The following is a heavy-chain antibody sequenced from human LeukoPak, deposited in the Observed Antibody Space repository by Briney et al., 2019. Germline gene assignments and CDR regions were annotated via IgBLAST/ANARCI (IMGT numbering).Heavy chain of an antibody. CDR2: INPDGSTT. D-gene: IGHD3-3*02. CDR3: ARVSVGRYYFDN. J-gene: IGHJ4*02. Sequence: PGGSLRLSCAASGFTFSSYWMSWVRQAPGKGLVWVSRINPDGSTTSYADSVKGRFTISRDSAKNTLYLQMNSLRAEDTAVYYCARVSVGRYYFDNWGQGTPVTVS. V-gene: IGHV3-74*01. CDR1: GFTFSSYW.